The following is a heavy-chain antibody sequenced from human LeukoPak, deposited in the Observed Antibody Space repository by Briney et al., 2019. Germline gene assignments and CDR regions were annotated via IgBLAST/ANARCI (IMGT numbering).Heavy chain of an antibody. CDR2: IKQDGSEK. J-gene: IGHJ4*02. D-gene: IGHD2-15*01. CDR1: GFTFSSYW. V-gene: IGHV3-7*01. CDR3: ARDLSGGSWDY. Sequence: GGSLRLSCAASGFTFSSYWMSWVRQAPGKGLEWVANIKQDGSEKYYVDSVKGRFTISRDNAKDSLYLQMNSLRAEDTAVYYCARDLSGGSWDYWGQGTLVTVSS.